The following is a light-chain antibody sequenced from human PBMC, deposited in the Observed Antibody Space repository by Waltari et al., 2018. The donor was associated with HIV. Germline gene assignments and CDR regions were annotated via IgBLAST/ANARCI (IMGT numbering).Light chain of an antibody. V-gene: IGKV1-39*01. J-gene: IGKJ1*01. CDR3: QQSSFTPPT. CDR1: QSITS. Sequence: DIQMTQSPSSLSASVGDRVTITCRASQSITSLEWYQQKPGKAPNLVIYDTSNLRSGVPSRFSGSGSGTDFTLTISGLQPEDFATYYWQQSSFTPPTFGHGTKLEV. CDR2: DTS.